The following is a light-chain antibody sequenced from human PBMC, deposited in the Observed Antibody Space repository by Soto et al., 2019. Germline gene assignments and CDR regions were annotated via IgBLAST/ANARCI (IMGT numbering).Light chain of an antibody. V-gene: IGKV3-20*01. J-gene: IGKJ1*01. CDR1: QSVISTH. CDR3: QQFDGSLWT. Sequence: EIVLTQSPGTLSLSPGERATLSCRASQSVISTHLAWYQQKPGLAPRLPIYDTSSRASGIPDRFSGSGSGTDFTLTISRLEPEDFAVYCCQQFDGSLWTFGQGTKVDIK. CDR2: DTS.